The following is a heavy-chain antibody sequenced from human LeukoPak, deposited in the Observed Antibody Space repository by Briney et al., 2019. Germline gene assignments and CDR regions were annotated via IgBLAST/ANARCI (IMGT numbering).Heavy chain of an antibody. J-gene: IGHJ4*02. Sequence: NPSETLSLTCTVSGGSVSSGGHYWSWIRQPPGEGLEWIGYMYNSGGSNYNPSLKSRVTMSVDTSKNQFSLKLSPVTAADAAVYYCARDTGISSSSSFDFWGQGTLVTVSS. CDR2: MYNSGGS. CDR1: GGSVSSGGHY. D-gene: IGHD6-6*01. CDR3: ARDTGISSSSSFDF. V-gene: IGHV4-61*08.